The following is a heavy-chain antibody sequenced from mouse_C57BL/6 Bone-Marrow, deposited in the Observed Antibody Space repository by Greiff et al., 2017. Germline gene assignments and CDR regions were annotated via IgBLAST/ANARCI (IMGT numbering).Heavy chain of an antibody. CDR2: ISNGGGST. V-gene: IGHV5-12*01. CDR1: GFTFSDYY. Sequence: EVQGVESGGGLVQPGGSLKLSCAASGFTFSDYYMYWVRQTPEKRLEWVAYISNGGGSTYYPDTVKGRFTISRDNAKNTLYLQMSRLKSEDTAMYYCARHYYYGSIYLAWFAYWGQGTLVTVSA. J-gene: IGHJ3*01. CDR3: ARHYYYGSIYLAWFAY. D-gene: IGHD1-1*01.